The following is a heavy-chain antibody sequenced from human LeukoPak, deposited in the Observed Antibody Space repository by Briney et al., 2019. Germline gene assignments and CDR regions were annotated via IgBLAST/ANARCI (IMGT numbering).Heavy chain of an antibody. J-gene: IGHJ4*02. Sequence: GGSLRLSCAASGFTFSSYSMNWVRQAPGKGLEWVSSISSSSSYIHYADSVKGRFTISRGNAKNSLYLQMNSLRAEDTAVYYCTVVNYGSGSHPLGYWGQGTLVTVSS. D-gene: IGHD3-10*01. CDR1: GFTFSSYS. CDR3: TVVNYGSGSHPLGY. CDR2: ISSSSSYI. V-gene: IGHV3-21*01.